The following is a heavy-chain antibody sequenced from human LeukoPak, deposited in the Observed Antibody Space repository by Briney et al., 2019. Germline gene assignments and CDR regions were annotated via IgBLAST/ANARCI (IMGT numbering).Heavy chain of an antibody. CDR2: IYPGDSDT. D-gene: IGHD3-9*01. V-gene: IGHV5-51*01. J-gene: IGHJ4*02. Sequence: GESLKISCKGSGYSFTSYWIGWVRQMPGKGLEWMGIIYPGDSDTRYSPSFQGQVTISADKSISTAYLQWSSLKASDTAMYYCARPTRDFLTGYYYFDYWGQGTLVTVSS. CDR1: GYSFTSYW. CDR3: ARPTRDFLTGYYYFDY.